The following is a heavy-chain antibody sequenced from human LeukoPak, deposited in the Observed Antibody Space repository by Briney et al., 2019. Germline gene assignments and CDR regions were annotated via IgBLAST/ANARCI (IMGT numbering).Heavy chain of an antibody. V-gene: IGHV3-74*01. J-gene: IGHJ6*04. CDR1: GFTFNSYW. CDR3: ASTYYYGSGSYYIYYYGMDV. Sequence: GGYLRLSCAASGFTFNSYWMHWVRPAPGKGLVWVSRINSDGSSTSYADSVKGRFTISRDNAKNTLYLQMNSLRAEDTAVYYCASTYYYGSGSYYIYYYGMDVWGKGTTVTVSS. CDR2: INSDGSST. D-gene: IGHD3-10*01.